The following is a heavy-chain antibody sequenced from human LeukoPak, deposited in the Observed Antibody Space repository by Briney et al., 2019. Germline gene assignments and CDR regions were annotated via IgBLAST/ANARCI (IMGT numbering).Heavy chain of an antibody. Sequence: PSETLSLTCTVSGGSISSYYWSWNRQPPGKGLEGIGYIFYSGSTNYNPSLKSRVTISVDPSKTQLSLKLSSVTAADTAVYYCARAADSSSPGDFDYWGQGTLVTVSS. CDR3: ARAADSSSPGDFDY. CDR2: IFYSGST. J-gene: IGHJ4*02. V-gene: IGHV4-59*01. D-gene: IGHD6-6*01. CDR1: GGSISSYY.